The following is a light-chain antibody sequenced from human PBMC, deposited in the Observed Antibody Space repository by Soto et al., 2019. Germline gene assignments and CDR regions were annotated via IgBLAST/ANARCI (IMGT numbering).Light chain of an antibody. V-gene: IGLV2-14*01. CDR3: TSYRGSDTSYV. CDR1: SSDIGSYNY. Sequence: QSALTQPASASGSPGQSITISCTGTSSDIGSYNYVAWYQQFPGKTPKLIIYEVRNRPSGVSFRFSGCKSGNTASLTISGLQAEDEADYYCTSYRGSDTSYVFGTGTKVTVL. CDR2: EVR. J-gene: IGLJ1*01.